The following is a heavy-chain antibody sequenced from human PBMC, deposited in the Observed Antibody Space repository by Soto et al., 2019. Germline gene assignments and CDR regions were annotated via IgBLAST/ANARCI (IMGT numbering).Heavy chain of an antibody. D-gene: IGHD3-16*01. J-gene: IGHJ4*02. CDR3: ANSQERGGKSTFIY. CDR1: GCTFSSYA. Sequence: GASVKVSCKASGCTFSSYAINWVRQAPGQGLEWMGRIIPIFGTANYAQKFQGRVTITADESTSTAYMELSSLRSEDTALYYCANSQERGGKSTFIYWGQGTQVTVSS. V-gene: IGHV1-69*13. CDR2: IIPIFGTA.